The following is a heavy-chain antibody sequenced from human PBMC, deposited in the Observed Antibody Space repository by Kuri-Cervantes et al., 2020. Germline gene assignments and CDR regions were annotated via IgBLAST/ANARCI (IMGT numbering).Heavy chain of an antibody. Sequence: GESLKISCAASGFTFSSYSMNRVRQAPGKGLEWVAVIWYDGSGKHHAESVKGRFTISRDNSKNTLYLQMNSLRAEDTAVYYCATILTGEGMDVWGQGTTVTVSS. CDR1: GFTFSSYS. D-gene: IGHD3-16*01. J-gene: IGHJ6*02. CDR2: IWYDGSGK. CDR3: ATILTGEGMDV. V-gene: IGHV3-33*08.